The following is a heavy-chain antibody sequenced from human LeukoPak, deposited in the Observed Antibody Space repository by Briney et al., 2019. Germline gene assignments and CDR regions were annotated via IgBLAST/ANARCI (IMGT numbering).Heavy chain of an antibody. CDR3: ARIGGDRDPFDY. Sequence: PGGSLRLSCAASGFTFSSCGMHWVRQAPGKGLEWVAVIWYDGTNKYYADSVKGRFTISRDNSENTLYLQMNSLRAEDTAVYYCARIGGDRDPFDYWGQGTLVTVSS. V-gene: IGHV3-33*01. CDR1: GFTFSSCG. CDR2: IWYDGTNK. J-gene: IGHJ4*02. D-gene: IGHD2-21*02.